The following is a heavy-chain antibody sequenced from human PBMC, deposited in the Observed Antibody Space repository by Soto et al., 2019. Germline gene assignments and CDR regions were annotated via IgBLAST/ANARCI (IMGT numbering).Heavy chain of an antibody. Sequence: GGSLRLSCAASGFTFSPYSMHWVRQAPGKGLEWVAVISYDGSNEYYADSVKGRFTISRDNSQNTVYLQMNSLGTDDTAVYFCARGSYDSPGYYLGGFDYWGQGTLVTVSS. CDR3: ARGSYDSPGYYLGGFDY. D-gene: IGHD3-22*01. CDR1: GFTFSPYS. CDR2: ISYDGSNE. V-gene: IGHV3-30-3*01. J-gene: IGHJ4*02.